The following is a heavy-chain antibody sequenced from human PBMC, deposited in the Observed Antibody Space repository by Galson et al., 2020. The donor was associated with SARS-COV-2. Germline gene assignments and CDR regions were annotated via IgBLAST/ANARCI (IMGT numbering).Heavy chain of an antibody. CDR1: GYSISSGYY. J-gene: IGHJ2*01. CDR3: ARHRASVGAAGYWYFDL. V-gene: IGHV4-38-2*01. Sequence: SETLSLTCDVSGYSISSGYYSGSIRQPPGKGLEWRGSINHNGSTNYNPPLKSRGTISVDTSKNQFSLRLISVTAADTAVYYCARHRASVGAAGYWYFDLWGRGTLVTVSS. D-gene: IGHD2-15*01. CDR2: INHNGST.